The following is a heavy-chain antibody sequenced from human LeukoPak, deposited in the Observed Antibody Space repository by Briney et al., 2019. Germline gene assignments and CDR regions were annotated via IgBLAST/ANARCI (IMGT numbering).Heavy chain of an antibody. CDR3: ARGGPYYYDSSGLLDY. CDR2: ISSSGSTI. D-gene: IGHD3-22*01. J-gene: IGHJ4*02. V-gene: IGHV3-48*03. Sequence: PGGSLRLSCAASGFTFSSYEMNWVRQAQGKGLEWVSYISSSGSTIYYADSVKGRFTISRDNAKNSLYLQMNSLRAEDTAVYYCARGGPYYYDSSGLLDYWGQGTLVTVSS. CDR1: GFTFSSYE.